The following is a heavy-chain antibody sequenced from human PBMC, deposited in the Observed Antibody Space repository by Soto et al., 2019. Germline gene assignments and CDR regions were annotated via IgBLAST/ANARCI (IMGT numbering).Heavy chain of an antibody. D-gene: IGHD6-19*01. J-gene: IGHJ4*02. V-gene: IGHV3-9*01. CDR1: GFTFDDYA. CDR2: ISWNSGSL. CDR3: AKDRGQWLALDY. Sequence: EVQLVESGGGLVQPGRSLRLSCAASGFTFDDYAMHWVRQAPGKGLEWVSGISWNSGSLGYADSVKGRFTISRDNANNSLYLQMNSLRAEDTSLYYCAKDRGQWLALDYWGQGTLVTVSS.